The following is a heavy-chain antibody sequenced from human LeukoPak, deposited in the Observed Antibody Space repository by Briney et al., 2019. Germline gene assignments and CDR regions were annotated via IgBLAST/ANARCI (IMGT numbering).Heavy chain of an antibody. V-gene: IGHV5-51*01. CDR1: GYSFTSYW. J-gene: IGHJ3*02. CDR2: IYPGDSDT. D-gene: IGHD3-22*01. CDR3: ARPYDSSGYYYSNDAFDI. Sequence: PGESLKISCKGSGYSFTSYWIGWVRQMPGKGLEWMGIIYPGDSDTRYSPSFQGQVTISADKSISTAYLQWSSLKASDTAVYYCARPYDSSGYYYSNDAFDIWGQGTMVTVSS.